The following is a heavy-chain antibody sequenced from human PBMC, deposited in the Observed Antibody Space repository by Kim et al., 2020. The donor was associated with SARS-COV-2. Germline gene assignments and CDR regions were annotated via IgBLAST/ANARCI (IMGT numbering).Heavy chain of an antibody. V-gene: IGHV3-74*01. CDR1: GFTFSSYW. Sequence: GGSPRLSCAASGFTFSSYWMHWVRQAPGKGLVWVSRINSDGSSTSYADSVKGRFTISRDNAKNTLYLQMNSLRAEDTAVYYCARESRITMVRGVPVNYYYYGMDVWGQGTTVTVSS. CDR2: INSDGSST. D-gene: IGHD3-10*01. CDR3: ARESRITMVRGVPVNYYYYGMDV. J-gene: IGHJ6*02.